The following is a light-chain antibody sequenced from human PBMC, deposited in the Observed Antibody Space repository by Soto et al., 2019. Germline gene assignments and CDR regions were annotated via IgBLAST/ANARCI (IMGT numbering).Light chain of an antibody. V-gene: IGLV2-8*01. CDR2: EVN. CDR1: NSDVGGYNY. Sequence: QSALTQPPSASGSPGQSVTISCTGTNSDVGGYNYVSWYQQYQGKAPKLIIYEVNERPSGVPDRFSGSKSGNTASLTVSGLQTADEADYYCSSYAGSNWYVFGTGTKLTVL. CDR3: SSYAGSNWYV. J-gene: IGLJ1*01.